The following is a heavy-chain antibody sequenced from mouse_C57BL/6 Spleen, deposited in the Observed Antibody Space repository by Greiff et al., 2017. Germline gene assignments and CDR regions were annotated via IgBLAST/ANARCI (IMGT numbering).Heavy chain of an antibody. J-gene: IGHJ4*01. V-gene: IGHV1-42*01. CDR1: GYSFTGYY. CDR3: ARGDYAMDY. Sequence: EVKVVESGPELVKPGASVKISCKASGYSFTGYYMNWVKQSPEKSLEWIGEINPSTGGTTYNQKFKAKATLTVDKSSSTAYMQLKSLTSEDSAVYYCARGDYAMDYWGQGTSVTVSS. CDR2: INPSTGGT.